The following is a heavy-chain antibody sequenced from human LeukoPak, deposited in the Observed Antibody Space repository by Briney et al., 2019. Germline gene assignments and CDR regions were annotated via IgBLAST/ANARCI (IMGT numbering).Heavy chain of an antibody. V-gene: IGHV4-34*01. Sequence: SETLSLTCAVYGGSFSGYYWSWIRQPPGKGLEWIGEINHSGSTNYNPSLKSRVTISVDTSKNQFSLKLSSVTAADTAVYYCARGGMVRSYYYGMDVWGKRTTVTVSS. J-gene: IGHJ6*04. CDR2: INHSGST. CDR1: GGSFSGYY. CDR3: ARGGMVRSYYYGMDV. D-gene: IGHD3-10*01.